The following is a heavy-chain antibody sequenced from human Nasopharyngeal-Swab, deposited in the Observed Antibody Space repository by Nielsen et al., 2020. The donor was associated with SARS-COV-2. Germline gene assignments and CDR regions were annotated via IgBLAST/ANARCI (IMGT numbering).Heavy chain of an antibody. D-gene: IGHD6-13*01. Sequence: GESLKISCAASGFTFSSYAMSWVRQAPGKGLEWVSAISGSGGSTYYADSVKGRFTISRDNSKNTLYLQMNSLKTEDTAVYYCTTTLGYSSSWYFDYWGQGTLVTVSS. CDR1: GFTFSSYA. V-gene: IGHV3-23*01. CDR2: ISGSGGST. CDR3: TTTLGYSSSWYFDY. J-gene: IGHJ4*02.